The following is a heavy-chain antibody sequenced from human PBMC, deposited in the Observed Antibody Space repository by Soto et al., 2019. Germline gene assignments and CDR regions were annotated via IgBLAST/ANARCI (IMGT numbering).Heavy chain of an antibody. D-gene: IGHD1-26*01. Sequence: QVQLVQSGAEVKKPGSSVKVSCKASGGTFSSYAISWVRQAPGQGLEWMGGIIPIFGTATYAQKFQGRVTITADESTSTAYMELSSLRSEDTAVYYCARSGVGATGLGNWFDPWGQGTLVTVSS. CDR3: ARSGVGATGLGNWFDP. CDR2: IIPIFGTA. J-gene: IGHJ5*02. CDR1: GGTFSSYA. V-gene: IGHV1-69*12.